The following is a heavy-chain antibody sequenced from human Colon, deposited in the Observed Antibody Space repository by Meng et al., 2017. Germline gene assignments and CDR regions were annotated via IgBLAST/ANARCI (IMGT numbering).Heavy chain of an antibody. V-gene: IGHV4-39*01. D-gene: IGHD2/OR15-2a*01. CDR1: GGSISSSSDY. CDR2: SSSPLLP. CDR3: ASVGLSSSSPPFAS. Sequence: QVQLRESGPALVKPSETLSLTCTVSGGSISSSSDYWGWIRQTPGKGMVWSGSSSSPLLPSSPPSPLPPLPLSVDTSPHPFSLQLSSVTAADTAVYYCASVGLSSSSPPFASSGQGTLLPFSS. J-gene: IGHJ4*02.